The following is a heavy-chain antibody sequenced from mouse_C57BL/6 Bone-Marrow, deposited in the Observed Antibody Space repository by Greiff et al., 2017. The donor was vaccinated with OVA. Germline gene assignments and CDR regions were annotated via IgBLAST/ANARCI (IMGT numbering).Heavy chain of an antibody. J-gene: IGHJ2*01. V-gene: IGHV1-82*01. D-gene: IGHD4-1*01. CDR3: AVDWGPLDY. CDR1: GYAFSSSW. CDR2: IYPGDGDT. Sequence: VKLMESGPELVKPGASVKISCKASGYAFSSSWMNWVKQRPGKGLEWIGRIYPGDGDTNYNGKFKGKATLTADKSSSTAYMQLSSLTSEDSAVYFCAVDWGPLDYWGQGTTLTVSS.